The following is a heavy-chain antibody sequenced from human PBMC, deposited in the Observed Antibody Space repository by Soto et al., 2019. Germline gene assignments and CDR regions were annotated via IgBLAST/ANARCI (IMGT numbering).Heavy chain of an antibody. V-gene: IGHV3-30-3*01. CDR2: ISYDGSNK. CDR3: ARSGSSGWYGYYYGMDV. CDR1: GFTFSSYA. Sequence: QVQLVESGGGVVQPGRSLRLSCAASGFTFSSYAMHWVRQAPGKGLEGVAVISYDGSNKYYADSVKGRFTISRDNSKNTLYLQMNSLRAEDTAVYYCARSGSSGWYGYYYGMDVWGQGTTVTVSS. D-gene: IGHD6-19*01. J-gene: IGHJ6*02.